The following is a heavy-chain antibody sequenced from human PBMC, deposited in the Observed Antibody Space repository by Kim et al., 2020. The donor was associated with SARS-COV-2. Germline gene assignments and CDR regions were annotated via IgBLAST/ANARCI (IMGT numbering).Heavy chain of an antibody. J-gene: IGHJ3*02. Sequence: PSSQGQVTISADKSISTAYLQWSSLKASDTAMYYCARLWVAAAGPHAFDIWGQGTMVTVSS. V-gene: IGHV5-51*01. D-gene: IGHD6-13*01. CDR3: ARLWVAAAGPHAFDI.